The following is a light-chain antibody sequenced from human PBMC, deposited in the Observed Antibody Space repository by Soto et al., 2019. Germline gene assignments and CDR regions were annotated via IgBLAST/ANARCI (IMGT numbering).Light chain of an antibody. Sequence: SVLTQSPSASGTPGQRVTISCSGSSSNIGTNYVYWYHQLPGTAPKVLIYRNNERPSGVPDRFSGSKSGTSASLAISGLRSEDEADYYCAVWDDSLSGPVFGGGTKLTVL. J-gene: IGLJ3*02. CDR1: SSNIGTNY. CDR2: RNN. V-gene: IGLV1-47*01. CDR3: AVWDDSLSGPV.